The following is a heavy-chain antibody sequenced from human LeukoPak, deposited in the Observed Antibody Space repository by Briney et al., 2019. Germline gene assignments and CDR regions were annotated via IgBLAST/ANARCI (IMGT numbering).Heavy chain of an antibody. CDR3: ARDEVGHYALAL. V-gene: IGHV4-34*01. CDR1: GGSLKNHY. D-gene: IGHD4-17*01. CDR2: INSAGTT. Sequence: PSETLSLTCAVSGGSLKNHYLTWIRQSPGKRLEWIGLINSAGTTVYDPSLKSRVSISTDTSKNQFSLTMRSMTATDTAVYYCARDEVGHYALALWGQGTPVTVSS. J-gene: IGHJ5*02.